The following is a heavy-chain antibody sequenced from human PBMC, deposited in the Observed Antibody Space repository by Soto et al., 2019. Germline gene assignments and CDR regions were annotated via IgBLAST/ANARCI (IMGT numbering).Heavy chain of an antibody. J-gene: IGHJ4*02. Sequence: SETLSLTCAVYGGSFSGYSLTWIRQSPRKGLEWIGQINDSGSTNYNPSLKSRVAISLVTSKNQFSLELTSVTAADTAVYYCARGLFSENYYSGGWYYFDSWGQGTLVTVSS. V-gene: IGHV4-34*01. CDR3: ARGLFSENYYSGGWYYFDS. CDR2: INDSGST. D-gene: IGHD1-26*01. CDR1: GGSFSGYS.